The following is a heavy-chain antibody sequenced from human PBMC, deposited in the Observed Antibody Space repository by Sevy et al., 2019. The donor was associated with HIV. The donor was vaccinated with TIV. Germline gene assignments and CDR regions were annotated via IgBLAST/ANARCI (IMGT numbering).Heavy chain of an antibody. J-gene: IGHJ6*03. V-gene: IGHV3-33*01. CDR1: GFTFSSYG. CDR3: AREMDYSNQDYYYYYMDV. Sequence: GESLKISCAASGFTFSSYGMHWVRQAPGKGLEWVAVIWYDGSNKYYADSVKGRFTISRDNSKNTLYLQMNSLRAEDTAVYYCAREMDYSNQDYYYYYMDVWGKGTTVTVSS. CDR2: IWYDGSNK. D-gene: IGHD4-4*01.